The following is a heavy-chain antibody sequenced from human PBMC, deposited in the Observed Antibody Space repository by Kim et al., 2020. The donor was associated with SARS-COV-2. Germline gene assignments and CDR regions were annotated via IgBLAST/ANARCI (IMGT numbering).Heavy chain of an antibody. Sequence: GGSLRLSCVVSGFTFSDHYMDWVRQAPGKGLEWVGRIRKRPTSYTTEYAASVKGRFTISSDDSKNSLFLQMNSLKVEDTAVDYCARVDNRNYGDFVDWG. CDR1: GFTFSDHY. J-gene: IGHJ1*01. CDR2: IRKRPTSYTT. CDR3: ARVDNRNYGDFVD. D-gene: IGHD4-17*01. V-gene: IGHV3-72*01.